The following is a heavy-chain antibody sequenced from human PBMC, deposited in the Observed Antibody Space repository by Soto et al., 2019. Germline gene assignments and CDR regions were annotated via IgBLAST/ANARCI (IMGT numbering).Heavy chain of an antibody. V-gene: IGHV4-4*02. J-gene: IGHJ6*02. D-gene: IGHD2-2*01. CDR2: IYRTGST. Sequence: SETLSLTCAVSGGSFTSNNWWTWVRQPPGQGLEWIGEIYRTGSTNYNPSLKSRVTISLDKSENQFSLKVTSLTAADTAVYFCARAVLDIAVVPADYYGMDVWGQGTTVTVSS. CDR1: GGSFTSNNW. CDR3: ARAVLDIAVVPADYYGMDV.